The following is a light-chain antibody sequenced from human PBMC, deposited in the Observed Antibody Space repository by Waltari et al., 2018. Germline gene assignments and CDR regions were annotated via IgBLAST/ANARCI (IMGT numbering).Light chain of an antibody. Sequence: QSVLTQTPSVSEAPRQRVTISCSGSSSKIGTNAVNWYQQLPGKAPKLLIYYNDLLPSGVSDRFSGSKSGTSASLAISGLQSEDEADYYCAAWDDSLNGPVFGGGTKLTVV. CDR2: YND. V-gene: IGLV1-36*01. CDR3: AAWDDSLNGPV. CDR1: SSKIGTNA. J-gene: IGLJ3*02.